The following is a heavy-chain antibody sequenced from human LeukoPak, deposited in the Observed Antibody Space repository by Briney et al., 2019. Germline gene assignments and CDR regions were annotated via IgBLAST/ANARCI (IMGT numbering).Heavy chain of an antibody. CDR1: GFTFSRYG. CDR2: ISGSGGRT. J-gene: IGHJ6*03. Sequence: GGSLRLSSAASGFTFSRYGMSWVRQAPGKGLEWVSAISGSGGRTYYADSVKGRFTISRDNAKNSLYLQMNSLRAEDTAVYYCARDGGDIYREKGNMDVWGKGTTVTVSS. D-gene: IGHD3-16*01. CDR3: ARDGGDIYREKGNMDV. V-gene: IGHV3-23*01.